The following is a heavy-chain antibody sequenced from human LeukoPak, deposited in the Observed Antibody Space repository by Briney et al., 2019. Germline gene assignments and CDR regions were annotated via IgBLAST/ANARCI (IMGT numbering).Heavy chain of an antibody. D-gene: IGHD2-15*01. V-gene: IGHV3-30*18. CDR2: ISYDGSNK. Sequence: GGSLRLSCAASEFTFSSYGMHWVRQAPGKGLEGVAVISYDGSNKYYADSVKGRFTISRDNSKNTLYLQMNSLRAEDTAVYYCAKDFCSGGSCYSYGSWGQGTLVTVSS. J-gene: IGHJ5*02. CDR1: EFTFSSYG. CDR3: AKDFCSGGSCYSYGS.